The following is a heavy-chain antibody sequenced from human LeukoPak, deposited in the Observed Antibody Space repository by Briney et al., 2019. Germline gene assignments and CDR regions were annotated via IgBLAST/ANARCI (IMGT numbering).Heavy chain of an antibody. J-gene: IGHJ4*02. CDR3: AKEGPRTYYYDSSGND. CDR1: GFTFNNYA. Sequence: PGGSLRLSCAASGFTFNNYAMNWVRQVPGKGLEWVSVISGSGGTTYYADSVKGRFTISRDSSKNTLYLQMNSLRAEDTAVYYCAKEGPRTYYYDSSGNDWGQGTLVTVSS. CDR2: ISGSGGTT. V-gene: IGHV3-23*01. D-gene: IGHD3-22*01.